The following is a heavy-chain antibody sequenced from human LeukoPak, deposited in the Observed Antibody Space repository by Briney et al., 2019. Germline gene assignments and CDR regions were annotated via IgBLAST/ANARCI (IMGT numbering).Heavy chain of an antibody. CDR3: ARHYPRDYFDY. Sequence: SETLSLTCTVSGGSISSSSYYWRWIRQPPGKGLEWIGSIYYSGSTYYNPSLKSRVTVSVDTSKNQFSLKLSSVTAADTAVYYCARHYPRDYFDYWGQGTLVTVSS. CDR2: IYYSGST. J-gene: IGHJ4*02. CDR1: GGSISSSSYY. V-gene: IGHV4-39*01.